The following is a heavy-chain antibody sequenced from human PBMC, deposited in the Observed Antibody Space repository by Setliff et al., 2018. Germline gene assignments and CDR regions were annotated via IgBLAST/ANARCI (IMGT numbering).Heavy chain of an antibody. D-gene: IGHD2-2*01. CDR3: TRGGERYHTAN. CDR1: GVSVNSLTW. V-gene: IGHV4-28*03. J-gene: IGHJ4*02. Sequence: SETLSLTCAVSGVSVNSLTWWSWVRQTPGKGLEWIGFIYHDGNPKFNPSVNYNPSLKSRVTMSIDKSKNQFSLNLRSVTAADTAVYYCTRGGERYHTANWGQGALVTVSS. CDR2: IYHDGNP.